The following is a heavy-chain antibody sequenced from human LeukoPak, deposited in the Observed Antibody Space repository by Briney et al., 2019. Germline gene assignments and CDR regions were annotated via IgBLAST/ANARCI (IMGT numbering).Heavy chain of an antibody. Sequence: GESLKISCKGSGYSFAKYWIGWVRQMPGKGLEWMGIIYPDDSDTRYSPSFQGQVTISSDKSISTAYVQWSSLKASDTAMYYCALSHKWPFDIWGQGTMVTVSS. CDR3: ALSHKWPFDI. D-gene: IGHD5-12*01. V-gene: IGHV5-51*01. J-gene: IGHJ3*02. CDR2: IYPDDSDT. CDR1: GYSFAKYW.